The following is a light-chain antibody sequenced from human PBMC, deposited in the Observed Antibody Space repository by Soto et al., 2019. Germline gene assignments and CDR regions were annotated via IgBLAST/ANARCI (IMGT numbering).Light chain of an antibody. J-gene: IGKJ2*01. Sequence: DIQMTQSPSSLSASVGDRVTITCRASQSISTYLNWYQQKPGKAPNLLIYAASSLQSGVPSRFSSSGSGTYFTLTISSLQSEDFANYYFQASYNIPYTFGQGTKLEIK. V-gene: IGKV1-39*01. CDR3: QASYNIPYT. CDR1: QSISTY. CDR2: AAS.